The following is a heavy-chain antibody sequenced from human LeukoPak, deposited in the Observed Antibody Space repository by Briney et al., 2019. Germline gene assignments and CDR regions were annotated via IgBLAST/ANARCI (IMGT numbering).Heavy chain of an antibody. CDR1: GFTFSTYA. CDR3: ARDSTYYSASGSSGPHYFDY. CDR2: ISYDGSNT. J-gene: IGHJ4*02. V-gene: IGHV3-30*01. D-gene: IGHD3-10*01. Sequence: GGSLRLSCAASGFTFSTYAMHWVRQAPGKGLEWVAVISYDGSNTYYADPVKGRFTISRDNSKNTLYLQLNSLRAEDTAVYYCARDSTYYSASGSSGPHYFDYWGQGTLVTVSS.